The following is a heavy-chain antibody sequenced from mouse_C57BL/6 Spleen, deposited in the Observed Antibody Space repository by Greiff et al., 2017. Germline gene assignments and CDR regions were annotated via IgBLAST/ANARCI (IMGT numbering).Heavy chain of an antibody. J-gene: IGHJ2*01. V-gene: IGHV1-82*01. CDR3: ARDGLYDFDY. Sequence: QVQLKESGPELVKPGASVKISCKASGYAFSSSWMNWVKQRPGKGLEWIGRIYPGDGDTNYNGKFKGKATLTADKSSSTAYMQLSSLTSEDSAVYFCARDGLYDFDYWGQGTTLTVSS. D-gene: IGHD2-3*01. CDR2: IYPGDGDT. CDR1: GYAFSSSW.